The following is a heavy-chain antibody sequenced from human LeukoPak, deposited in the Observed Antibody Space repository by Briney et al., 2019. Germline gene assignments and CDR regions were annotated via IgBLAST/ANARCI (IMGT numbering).Heavy chain of an antibody. J-gene: IGHJ3*02. CDR1: GGSFSGYY. D-gene: IGHD6-13*01. CDR2: INHSGST. CDR3: ARGGHSSSWYRDAFDI. V-gene: IGHV4-34*01. Sequence: SETLSLTCAVYGGSFSGYYWSWIRQPPGKGLEWIGEINHSGSTNYNPSLKSRVTISADTSKNQISLKLSSVNAADTAVYYCARGGHSSSWYRDAFDIWGQGTMVTVSS.